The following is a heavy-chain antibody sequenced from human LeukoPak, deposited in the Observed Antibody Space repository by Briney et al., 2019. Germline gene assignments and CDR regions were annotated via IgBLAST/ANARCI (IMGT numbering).Heavy chain of an antibody. CDR2: ISNSGGNI. Sequence: GGSLRLSCVASGFTFNNYAMSWVRQAPGRGLEWLSIISNSGGNIDYRNSVKGRFTISRDNSKNTLYLQMDNLGAEDTAVYYCANFACCHYDSESGYWGQGTLVTVSS. J-gene: IGHJ4*02. CDR1: GFTFNNYA. D-gene: IGHD3-22*01. V-gene: IGHV3-23*01. CDR3: ANFACCHYDSESGY.